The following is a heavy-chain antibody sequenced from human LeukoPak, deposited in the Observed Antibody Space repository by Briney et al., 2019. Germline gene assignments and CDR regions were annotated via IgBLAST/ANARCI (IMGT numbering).Heavy chain of an antibody. CDR2: MNPNSGNT. CDR3: ARSSGWTHFDY. V-gene: IGHV1-8*01. J-gene: IGHJ4*02. CDR1: GYTFTSYD. D-gene: IGHD6-19*01. Sequence: ASVKVSCKASGYTFTSYDINWVRQATGQGLEWMGWMNPNSGNTGFAQRFQGRVTITRSSSENTAFMELSSLRSEDTAVYYCARSSGWTHFDYWGQGTLVSVSS.